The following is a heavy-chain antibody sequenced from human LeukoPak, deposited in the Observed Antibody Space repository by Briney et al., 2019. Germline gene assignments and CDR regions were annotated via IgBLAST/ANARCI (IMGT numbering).Heavy chain of an antibody. V-gene: IGHV3-7*01. CDR1: GFTFSSYW. CDR2: IKQDGSEK. Sequence: QSGGSLRLSCAASGFTFSSYWMSWVRQAPGKGLEWVANIKQDGSEKYYVDSVKGRFTISRDNAKNSLYLQMNSLRAEDTAVYYCARTYGSGSYPFDYWGQGTLVTVSS. J-gene: IGHJ4*02. CDR3: ARTYGSGSYPFDY. D-gene: IGHD3-10*01.